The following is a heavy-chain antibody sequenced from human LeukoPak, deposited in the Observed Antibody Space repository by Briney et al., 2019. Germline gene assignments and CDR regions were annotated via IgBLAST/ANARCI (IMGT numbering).Heavy chain of an antibody. Sequence: GASVKVSCKASGYTFTGYYMHWVRQAPGQGLEWMGWINPNSGGTNYTQKFQGRVTMTRDTSISTAYMELSRLRSDDTAVYYCARVAEWGGGIAAAAPFDPWGQGTLVTVSS. V-gene: IGHV1-2*02. J-gene: IGHJ5*02. CDR2: INPNSGGT. D-gene: IGHD6-13*01. CDR3: ARVAEWGGGIAAAAPFDP. CDR1: GYTFTGYY.